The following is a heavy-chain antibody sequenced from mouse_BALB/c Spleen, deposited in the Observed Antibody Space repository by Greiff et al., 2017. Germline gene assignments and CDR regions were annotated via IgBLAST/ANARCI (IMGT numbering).Heavy chain of an antibody. J-gene: IGHJ2*01. CDR2: IDPSDSET. V-gene: IGHV1S127*01. D-gene: IGHD1-1*01. Sequence: QVQLQQSGPQLVRPGASVKISCKASGYSFTSYWMHWVKQRPGQGLEWIGMIDPSDSETRLNQKFKDKATLTVDKSSSTAYMQLSSPTSEDSAVYYCARLYYGSSYDYWGQGTTLTVSS. CDR3: ARLYYGSSYDY. CDR1: GYSFTSYW.